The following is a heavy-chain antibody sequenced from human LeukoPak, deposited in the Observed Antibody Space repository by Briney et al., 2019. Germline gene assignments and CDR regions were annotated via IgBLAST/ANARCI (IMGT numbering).Heavy chain of an antibody. J-gene: IGHJ3*02. CDR1: GGSISSYY. V-gene: IGHV4-59*01. CDR2: IYYSGST. Sequence: SETLSLTCTVSGGSISSYYWSWIRQPPGKGLEWIGYIYYSGSTNYNPSLKSRVTISVDTSKNQFSLKLSSVTAADTAVYYCARDRPDSSSSWSSGAFDIWGQGTMVTVSS. CDR3: ARDRPDSSSSWSSGAFDI. D-gene: IGHD6-13*01.